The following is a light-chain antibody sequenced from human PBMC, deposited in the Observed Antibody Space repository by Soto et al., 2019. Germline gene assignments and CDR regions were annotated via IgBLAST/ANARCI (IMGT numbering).Light chain of an antibody. J-gene: IGKJ1*01. V-gene: IGKV3-15*01. CDR3: QQYNNWPPWT. Sequence: VLTQSSGTLSLPPGERATLFCRAGQSVSSSDLAWYQQKPDQAPRLLIYGASTRATGIPARFSGSGSGTEFTLTISSLQSEDFAVYYCQQYNNWPPWTFGQGTKVDIK. CDR2: GAS. CDR1: QSVSSSD.